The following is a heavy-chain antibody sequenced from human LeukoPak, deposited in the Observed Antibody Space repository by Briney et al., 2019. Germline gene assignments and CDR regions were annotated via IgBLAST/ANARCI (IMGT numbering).Heavy chain of an antibody. D-gene: IGHD4-17*01. J-gene: IGHJ6*03. CDR3: ARDTYTTVTAMDV. CDR2: ISAYNGKT. Sequence: VASVKVSCKASGYTFTSYGISWVRQAPGQGLEWMGWISAYNGKTDYPQNLQGRVTLTTDTSTSMAYMELRSLRSDDTAVYYCARDTYTTVTAMDVWGKGTTVTVSS. CDR1: GYTFTSYG. V-gene: IGHV1-18*01.